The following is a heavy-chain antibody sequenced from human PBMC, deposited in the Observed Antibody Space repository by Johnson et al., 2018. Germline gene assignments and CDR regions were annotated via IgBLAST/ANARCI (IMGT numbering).Heavy chain of an antibody. CDR2: ISSSCSIN. J-gene: IGHJ1*01. CDR1: GFTFSAYY. D-gene: IGHD3-22*01. Sequence: QVQLQESGGGLVQPGGSLRLSCVASGFTFSAYYMSWIRQAPGKGLEWLSYISSSCSINYHADPVQGRFSISRDNAKNSLYLQMDSLRAEDRAVYYCASRYYDPSGFFAYFQHWGQGTLVTVSS. CDR3: ASRYYDPSGFFAYFQH. V-gene: IGHV3-11*04.